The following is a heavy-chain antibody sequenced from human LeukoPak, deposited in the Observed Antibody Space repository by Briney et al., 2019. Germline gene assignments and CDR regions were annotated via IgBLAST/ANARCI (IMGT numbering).Heavy chain of an antibody. CDR3: AKRGIVIRAVIIVGFHKEAYYFDY. CDR2: ISDSGGST. J-gene: IGHJ4*02. Sequence: PGGSLRLSCAVSGITLSNYGMSWVRQAPGKGLEWVAGISDSGGSTSYADSVKGRFTISRDNPKNTLYLQMNSLRAEDTAVYFCAKRGIVIRAVIIVGFHKEAYYFDYWGQGALVTVSS. D-gene: IGHD3-10*01. CDR1: GITLSNYG. V-gene: IGHV3-23*01.